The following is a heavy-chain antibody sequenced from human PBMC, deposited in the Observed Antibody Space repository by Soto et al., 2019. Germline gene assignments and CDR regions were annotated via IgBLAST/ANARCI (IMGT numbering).Heavy chain of an antibody. CDR1: GGSINSYY. V-gene: IGHV4-59*12. Sequence: SETLSLTCTVSGGSINSYYWSWIRQAPGKGLEWIGYIYYSGSTNYNPSLKSRLTISVDTSKNQFSLKLSSVTAADTAVYYCASLSGRAHDCWGQGTLVTVSS. J-gene: IGHJ4*02. CDR3: ASLSGRAHDC. CDR2: IYYSGST.